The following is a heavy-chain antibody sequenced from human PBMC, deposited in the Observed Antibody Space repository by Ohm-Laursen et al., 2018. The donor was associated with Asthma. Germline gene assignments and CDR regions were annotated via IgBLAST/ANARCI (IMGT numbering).Heavy chain of an antibody. CDR1: GGYFSGYY. J-gene: IGHJ4*02. CDR2: INHSGST. Sequence: SDTLSLTWAVYGGYFSGYYWSWIRQPPGKGLEWIGEINHSGSTNYNPSLKSRVTISVDTSKNQFSLKMSSVTAADTAVYYCARAVGAKMAFDYWGQGTLVTVSS. D-gene: IGHD1-26*01. CDR3: ARAVGAKMAFDY. V-gene: IGHV4-34*01.